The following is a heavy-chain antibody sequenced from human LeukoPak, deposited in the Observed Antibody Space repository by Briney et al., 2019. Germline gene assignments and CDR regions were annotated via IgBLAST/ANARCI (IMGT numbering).Heavy chain of an antibody. V-gene: IGHV3-23*01. J-gene: IGHJ4*02. CDR2: ISGSDGRA. D-gene: IGHD3-10*01. CDR3: AKDLRIWFGEFLH. Sequence: GGSLRLSCAASGLTFSIYAMSWVRQAPAKGLEWVSGISGSDGRAYYADSVKGRFTISRDNSKNMLYLQMNSLRAEDTAVYYCAKDLRIWFGEFLHWGQGILVTVSS. CDR1: GLTFSIYA.